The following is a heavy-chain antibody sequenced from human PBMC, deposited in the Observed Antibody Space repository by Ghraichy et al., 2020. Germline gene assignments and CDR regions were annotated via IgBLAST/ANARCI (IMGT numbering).Heavy chain of an antibody. J-gene: IGHJ4*02. D-gene: IGHD5-18*01. CDR3: ARQPLVDTAVADRRIFDY. CDR2: IYPSDSDT. CDR1: GYSFTTYW. V-gene: IGHV5-51*01. Sequence: GESLNISCKGSGYSFTTYWIAWVRQMPGKGLEWMGIIYPSDSDTRYSPSFQGQVTISVDKSISTAYLQWSSLEASDTAMYYCARQPLVDTAVADRRIFDYWGQGALVTVSS.